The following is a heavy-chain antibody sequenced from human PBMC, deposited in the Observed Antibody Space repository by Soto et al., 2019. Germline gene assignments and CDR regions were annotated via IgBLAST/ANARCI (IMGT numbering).Heavy chain of an antibody. D-gene: IGHD3-10*01. CDR3: TRVPPALNYYGAGTSYNAGYFYYYYSMDV. CDR1: GGSISSGGYY. V-gene: IGHV4-31*03. Sequence: PSETLSLTCTVSGGSISSGGYYWSWIRQHPGKGLEWIGHIYYSGSTYYNPSLKSRITISVDTSKNQFSLKLNSVTAADTADYYCTRVPPALNYYGAGTSYNAGYFYYYYSMDVWGQGTTVTVSS. J-gene: IGHJ6*02. CDR2: IYYSGST.